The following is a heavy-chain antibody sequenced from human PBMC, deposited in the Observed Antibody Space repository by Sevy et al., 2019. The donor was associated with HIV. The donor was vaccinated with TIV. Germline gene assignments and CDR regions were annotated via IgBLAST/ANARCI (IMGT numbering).Heavy chain of an antibody. Sequence: ASVKVSCKASGGTFSSYAISWVRQAPGQGLEWMGGIIPIFGTANYAQKFQGRVTITADESTSTAYMELSSLRSEDTAVYYCVGPFSTGEGYWGQGTLVTVSS. CDR2: IIPIFGTA. D-gene: IGHD3-16*01. V-gene: IGHV1-69*13. J-gene: IGHJ4*02. CDR3: VGPFSTGEGY. CDR1: GGTFSSYA.